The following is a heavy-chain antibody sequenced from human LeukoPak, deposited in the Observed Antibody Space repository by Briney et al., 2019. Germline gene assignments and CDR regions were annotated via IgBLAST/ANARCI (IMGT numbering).Heavy chain of an antibody. D-gene: IGHD6-13*01. CDR3: AKDSSSTLYYYYGMDV. Sequence: GGSLRLSCAASGLTFDDYAMHWVRQAPGKGLEWVSGISWNSGSIGYADSVKGRFTISRDNAKNSLYLQMTSLRAEDTALYYCAKDSSSTLYYYYGMDVWGQGTTVTVSS. CDR2: ISWNSGSI. CDR1: GLTFDDYA. V-gene: IGHV3-9*01. J-gene: IGHJ6*02.